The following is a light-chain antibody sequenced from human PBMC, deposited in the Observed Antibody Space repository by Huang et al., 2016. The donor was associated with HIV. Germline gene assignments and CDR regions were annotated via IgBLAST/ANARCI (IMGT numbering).Light chain of an antibody. CDR3: QQYKSWPSTWT. CDR1: QGITGH. V-gene: IGKV3-15*01. CDR2: GAS. Sequence: EIVLTQSPGTLSLSPGERATLSCRASQGITGHLAWYPQRPGQPPRLLIYGASTRAADSPGRFSGSGSGTDFTLTITSLRSEDSAIYYCQQYKSWPSTWTFGQGTRMEIK. J-gene: IGKJ1*01.